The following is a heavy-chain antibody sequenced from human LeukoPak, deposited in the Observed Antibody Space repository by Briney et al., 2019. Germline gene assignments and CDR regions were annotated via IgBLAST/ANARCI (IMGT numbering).Heavy chain of an antibody. V-gene: IGHV3-21*04. Sequence: RGSLRLSCAASGFTFSSYSMNWVRQAPGKGLEWVSSISSSSSYIYYADSVKGRFTISRDNSKNTLYLQMNSLRAEDTAVYYCAKEVVVVPAAMGVDYWGQGTLVTVSS. CDR3: AKEVVVVPAAMGVDY. D-gene: IGHD2-2*01. CDR2: ISSSSSYI. CDR1: GFTFSSYS. J-gene: IGHJ4*02.